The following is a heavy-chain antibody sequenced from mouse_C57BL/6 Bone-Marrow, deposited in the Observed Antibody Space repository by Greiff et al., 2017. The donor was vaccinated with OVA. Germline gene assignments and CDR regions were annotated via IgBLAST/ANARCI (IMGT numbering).Heavy chain of an antibody. Sequence: VQLQQSGAELVKPGASVKISCKASGYAFSNYWMNWVKQRPGQGLEWIGHIYPGDGDTNYNGKFKGKATLTADNSSITTYMQLSSLNSEDSAVYFCSREAYRGQGTLVTVSA. CDR3: SREAY. J-gene: IGHJ3*01. V-gene: IGHV1-80*01. CDR2: IYPGDGDT. CDR1: GYAFSNYW.